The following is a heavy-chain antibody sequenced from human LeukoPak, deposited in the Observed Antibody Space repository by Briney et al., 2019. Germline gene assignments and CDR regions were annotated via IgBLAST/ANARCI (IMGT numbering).Heavy chain of an antibody. V-gene: IGHV3-33*06. CDR3: AKGHRLCTSGNCNSQVDS. Sequence: PGGSLRLSCAASGFTLSTYNMHWVRQAPGTGLEWVAVIWYDGSNKHCADSVKGRFTISRDNSKNTLYLQMNSLRAEDTAAYYCAKGHRLCTSGNCNSQVDSWGHGTLVIVPS. D-gene: IGHD2-15*01. J-gene: IGHJ5*01. CDR1: GFTLSTYN. CDR2: IWYDGSNK.